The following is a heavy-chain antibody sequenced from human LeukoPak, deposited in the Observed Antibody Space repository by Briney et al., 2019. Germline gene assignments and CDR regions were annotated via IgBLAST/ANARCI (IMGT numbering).Heavy chain of an antibody. CDR1: GFTFGDYA. V-gene: IGHV3-49*04. CDR3: TRDQTPYY. J-gene: IGHJ4*02. CDR2: IRSKVYGGTP. Sequence: GVLRLSCIASGFTFGDYAMTWVRQAPGKGLEWVGFIRSKVYGGTPEYAASVKGRFTISRDDSKGIAYLQMNSLKTEDTAMYYCTRDQTPYYWGQGALVTVSS.